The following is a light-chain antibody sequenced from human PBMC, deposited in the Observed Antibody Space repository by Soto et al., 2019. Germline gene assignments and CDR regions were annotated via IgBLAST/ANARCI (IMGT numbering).Light chain of an antibody. V-gene: IGKV1-6*01. Sequence: AIQMTLSPSSLSASVGYRFTITCRASQGIRNDLHWFQQKPGKAPRLLIYAASHLQNGVPSRFSGGGSGTDFSLTISSLQPEDFATYYCQQANSFPLTFGGGTTGDIK. CDR2: AAS. CDR3: QQANSFPLT. CDR1: QGIRND. J-gene: IGKJ4*01.